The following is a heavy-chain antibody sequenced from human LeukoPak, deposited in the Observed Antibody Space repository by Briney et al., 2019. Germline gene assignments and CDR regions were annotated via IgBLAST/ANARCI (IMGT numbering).Heavy chain of an antibody. Sequence: PGGSLRLSCAASGFAFSNYATTWVRQAPGMGLEWVSSVSPGGGGTYYPRSVKGRFTISRDNSKNTLYLQIDGLGAEDTALYYCAKEDSSSSRYYFDYWGQGALVTVSS. CDR3: AKEDSSSSRYYFDY. V-gene: IGHV3-23*01. CDR2: VSPGGGGT. D-gene: IGHD3-22*01. CDR1: GFAFSNYA. J-gene: IGHJ4*02.